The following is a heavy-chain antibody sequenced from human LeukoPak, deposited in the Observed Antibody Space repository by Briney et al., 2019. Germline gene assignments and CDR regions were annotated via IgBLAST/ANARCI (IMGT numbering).Heavy chain of an antibody. CDR2: INQDGSAK. Sequence: GGSLRLSCAASGFTFSGYWMSWVRQVPGKGLEWVANINQDGSAKYYVDSVKGRFTISRDNAKNSLYLQMNSLRAEDTAVYYCARDAPGLGIDYWGQGTLVTVSS. V-gene: IGHV3-7*01. D-gene: IGHD7-27*01. CDR1: GFTFSGYW. J-gene: IGHJ4*02. CDR3: ARDAPGLGIDY.